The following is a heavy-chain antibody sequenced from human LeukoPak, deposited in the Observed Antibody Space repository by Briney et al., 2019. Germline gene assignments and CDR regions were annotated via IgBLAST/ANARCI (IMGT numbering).Heavy chain of an antibody. V-gene: IGHV3-48*04. CDR3: ARAEYYDILTGYTLWY. CDR1: GFTFSSYS. J-gene: IGHJ4*02. CDR2: ISSSSSTI. Sequence: GGSLRLSCAASGFTFSSYSMNWVRQAPGKGLEWVSYISSSSSTIYYADSVKGRFTISRDNAKNSLYLQMNSLRAEDTAVYYCARAEYYDILTGYTLWYWGQGTLVTVSS. D-gene: IGHD3-9*01.